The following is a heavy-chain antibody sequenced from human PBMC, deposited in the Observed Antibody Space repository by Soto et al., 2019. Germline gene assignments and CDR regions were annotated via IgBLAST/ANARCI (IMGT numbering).Heavy chain of an antibody. CDR2: INVIGSNT. V-gene: IGHV3-23*01. D-gene: IGHD3-16*01. J-gene: IGHJ4*02. CDR1: GFSFTSYL. Sequence: EVQLLESGGGLVQPGGSLRLSCAASGFSFTSYLMSWVRQVPGKGLEWVSGINVIGSNTYYADYVKGRFTISRDNSKNTLYLQMESLRAEDTGIYYCAKKGGSDLHSDPVDYWGQGTLVTVSS. CDR3: AKKGGSDLHSDPVDY.